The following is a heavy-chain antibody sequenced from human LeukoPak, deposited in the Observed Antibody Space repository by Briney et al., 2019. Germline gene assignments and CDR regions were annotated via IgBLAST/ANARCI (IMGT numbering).Heavy chain of an antibody. D-gene: IGHD3-3*01. CDR1: RFTFSSYS. J-gene: IGHJ6*02. CDR2: INHSGST. CDR3: ARITIFGVVKPYYYYYGMDV. V-gene: IGHV4-34*01. Sequence: GSLRLSCATSRFTFSSYSMNWVRQPPGKGLEWIGEINHSGSTNYNPSLKSRVTISVDTSKNQFSLKLSSVTAADTAVYYCARITIFGVVKPYYYYYGMDVWGQGTTVTVSS.